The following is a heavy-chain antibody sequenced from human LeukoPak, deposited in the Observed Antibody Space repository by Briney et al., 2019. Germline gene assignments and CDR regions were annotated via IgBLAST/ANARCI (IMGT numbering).Heavy chain of an antibody. CDR3: ARSREQWLVNDAFEF. V-gene: IGHV1-18*01. J-gene: IGHJ3*01. Sequence: ASVKVSYKASAYTFTRYGMSWLRQAPGQGLEWLGWISVYNGNTYYVQKFQGRVTITTDTSTTTAYMEVRRLRSDDTAVYYCARSREQWLVNDAFEFWGQWTMVTVSS. D-gene: IGHD6-19*01. CDR1: AYTFTRYG. CDR2: ISVYNGNT.